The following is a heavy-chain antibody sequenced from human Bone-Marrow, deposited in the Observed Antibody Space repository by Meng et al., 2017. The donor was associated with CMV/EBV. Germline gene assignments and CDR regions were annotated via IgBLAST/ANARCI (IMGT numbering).Heavy chain of an antibody. J-gene: IGHJ5*02. CDR2: ISYDGSNK. V-gene: IGHV3-30*04. D-gene: IGHD2-2*01. Sequence: GESLKISCAASGFTFSSYAMHWVRQAPGKGLEWVAVISYDGSNKYYADSVKGRFTISRDNSKNTLYLQMNSLRAEDTAVYYCARDRLRGVVVPAATLNWFDPWGQGNLVTVSS. CDR3: ARDRLRGVVVPAATLNWFDP. CDR1: GFTFSSYA.